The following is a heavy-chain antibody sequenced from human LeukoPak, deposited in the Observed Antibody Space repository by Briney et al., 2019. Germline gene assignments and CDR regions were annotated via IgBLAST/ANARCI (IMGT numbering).Heavy chain of an antibody. V-gene: IGHV5-10-1*01. J-gene: IGHJ4*02. CDR1: GYSFTSYW. Sequence: GESLKVSCKGSGYSFTSYWISWVRQMPGKGLEWMGRIDPSDSYTNYSPSFQGHVTISADKSISTAYLQWSSLKASDTAMYYCARHARYYYDSSGSIEGNWGRGTLVTVSS. CDR2: IDPSDSYT. CDR3: ARHARYYYDSSGSIEGN. D-gene: IGHD3-22*01.